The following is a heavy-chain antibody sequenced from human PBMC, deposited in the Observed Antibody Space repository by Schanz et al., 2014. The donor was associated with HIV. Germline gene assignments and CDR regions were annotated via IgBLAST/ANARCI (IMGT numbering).Heavy chain of an antibody. CDR2: IWYDGNNK. Sequence: VELVESGGGVVQPGRSLRLSCVASGFVFNSFGMHWVRQAPGKGLEWVAAIWYDGNNKYYEDSVKGRFTISRDNSKNRLYLKMNRLRGEDTAVYYCARGPGLGSSSWSGPDYYYGMDVWGQGTTVTVSS. CDR1: GFVFNSFG. CDR3: ARGPGLGSSSWSGPDYYYGMDV. J-gene: IGHJ6*02. D-gene: IGHD6-13*01. V-gene: IGHV3-33*01.